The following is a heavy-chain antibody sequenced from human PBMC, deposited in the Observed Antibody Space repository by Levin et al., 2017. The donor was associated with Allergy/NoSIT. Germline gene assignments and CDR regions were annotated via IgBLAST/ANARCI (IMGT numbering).Heavy chain of an antibody. CDR2: INHSGST. CDR1: GGSFSGYY. CDR3: ARVRSFDWLQTYYYYYMDV. Sequence: PSETLSLTCAVYGGSFSGYYWSWIRQPPGKGLEWIGEINHSGSTNYNPSLKSRVTISVDTSKNQFSLKLSSVTAADTAVFYCARVRSFDWLQTYYYYYMDVWGKGTTVTVSS. V-gene: IGHV4-34*01. D-gene: IGHD3-9*01. J-gene: IGHJ6*03.